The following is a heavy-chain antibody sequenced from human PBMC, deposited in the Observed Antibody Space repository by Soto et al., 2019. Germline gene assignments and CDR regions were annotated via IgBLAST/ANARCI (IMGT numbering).Heavy chain of an antibody. CDR3: AKMGLEWFPTGRLGDAFDI. Sequence: GGSLRLSCAASGFTFSSYAMSWVRQAPGKGLEWVSAISGSGGSTYYADSVKGRFTISRDNSKNTLYLQMNSLRAEDTAVYYCAKMGLEWFPTGRLGDAFDIWGQGTMVTVSS. CDR2: ISGSGGST. J-gene: IGHJ3*02. CDR1: GFTFSSYA. D-gene: IGHD3-3*01. V-gene: IGHV3-23*01.